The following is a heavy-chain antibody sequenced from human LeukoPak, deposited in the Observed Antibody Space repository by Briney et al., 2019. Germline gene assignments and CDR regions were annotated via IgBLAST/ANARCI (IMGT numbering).Heavy chain of an antibody. CDR2: ISAYNGNT. Sequence: GSVKVSCKAYGYTFTSYGMRWVRQAPGQGIEWMGWISAYNGNTNYAKKLQGRVTMTTDTSTSTAYMELRSLRSDDTAVYYCARETNHYDFWSGHRGDFDYWGQGTLVTVSS. CDR3: ARETNHYDFWSGHRGDFDY. V-gene: IGHV1-18*01. D-gene: IGHD3-3*01. J-gene: IGHJ4*02. CDR1: GYTFTSYG.